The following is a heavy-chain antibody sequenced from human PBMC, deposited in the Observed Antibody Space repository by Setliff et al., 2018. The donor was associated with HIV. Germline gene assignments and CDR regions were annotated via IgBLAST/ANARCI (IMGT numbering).Heavy chain of an antibody. V-gene: IGHV3-7*01. CDR3: ARDPGHGSYDY. CDR1: GFTFSDYW. Sequence: GGSLRLSCTASGFTFSDYWMTWVRQAPGKGLEWVANIRDDGSETYYAPSMKGRFTIARDNAKNSLYLQMSNLRADDTGLYFCARDPGHGSYDYWGQGTLVTVSS. CDR2: IRDDGSET. J-gene: IGHJ4*02.